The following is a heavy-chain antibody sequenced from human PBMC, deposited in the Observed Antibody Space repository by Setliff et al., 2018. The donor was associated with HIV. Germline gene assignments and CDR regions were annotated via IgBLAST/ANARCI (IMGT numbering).Heavy chain of an antibody. V-gene: IGHV3-21*01. D-gene: IGHD3-22*01. J-gene: IGHJ4*02. CDR1: GFTFSSYE. CDR2: LSSDGRYI. CDR3: ARDRASSGYYSHFDH. Sequence: PGGSLRLSCAASGFTFSSYEMNWVRQAPGKGLEWVASLSSDGRYIYYADSLRGRSTISRDDAKNSLYLQIYSLRAEDTAIYYCARDRASSGYYSHFDHWGQGNMVTVSS.